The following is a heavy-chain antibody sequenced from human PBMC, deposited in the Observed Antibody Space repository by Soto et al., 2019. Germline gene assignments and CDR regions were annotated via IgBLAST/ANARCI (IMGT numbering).Heavy chain of an antibody. CDR2: INHSGST. CDR1: GGSFSGYY. Sequence: SETLSLTCAVYGGSFSGYYLTWIRQTPGKGLEWIGEINHSGSTNYKPSLKSRVSISADTSKKQFSLNLTSVTAADTAVYYCARGECSSNYCFTRWALDIWGQGTVVTV. D-gene: IGHD2-2*01. CDR3: ARGECSSNYCFTRWALDI. J-gene: IGHJ3*02. V-gene: IGHV4-34*01.